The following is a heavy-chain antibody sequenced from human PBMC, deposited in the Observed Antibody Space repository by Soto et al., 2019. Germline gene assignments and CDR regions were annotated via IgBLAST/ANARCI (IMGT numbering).Heavy chain of an antibody. V-gene: IGHV1-69*12. J-gene: IGHJ6*02. CDR1: GGTFSSYA. CDR3: ARGWDTAMGKRVDSYNGMDV. Sequence: QVQLVQSGAEVKKPGSSVKVSCKASGGTFSSYAISWVRQAPGQGLEWMGGIIPIFGTANYAQKFQGRVTITADESTSTAYMELSSLRSEDTAVYYCARGWDTAMGKRVDSYNGMDVWGQGTTVTVSS. CDR2: IIPIFGTA. D-gene: IGHD5-18*01.